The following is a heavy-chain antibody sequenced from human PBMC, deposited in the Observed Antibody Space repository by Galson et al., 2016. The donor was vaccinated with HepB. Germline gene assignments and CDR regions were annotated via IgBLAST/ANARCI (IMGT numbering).Heavy chain of an antibody. CDR3: VKDEEFESRGPRDVFDY. CDR2: IRRLGDTP. Sequence: SLRLSCAASGFSLISYAMHWVRQAPGKGLEYVSGIRRLGDTPRYTESVKDRFTISRDNSKNTLYPDMRSLRVEDTAVYFCVKDEEFESRGPRDVFDYWGQGTLVTVSS. D-gene: IGHD3-10*01. V-gene: IGHV3-64D*06. CDR1: GFSLISYA. J-gene: IGHJ4*02.